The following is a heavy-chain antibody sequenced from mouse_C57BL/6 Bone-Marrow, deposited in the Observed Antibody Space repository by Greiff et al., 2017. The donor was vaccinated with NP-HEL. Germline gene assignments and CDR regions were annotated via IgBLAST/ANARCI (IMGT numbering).Heavy chain of an antibody. J-gene: IGHJ3*01. D-gene: IGHD1-1*01. CDR2: ISSGSSTI. CDR3: ARRDYYGSSYVGFAY. V-gene: IGHV5-17*01. Sequence: EVQLVESGGGLVKPGGSLKLSCAASGFTFSDYGMHWVRQAPEKGLEWVAYISSGSSTIYYADTVKGRFTISRDNAKNTLFLQMTSLRSEDTAMYYCARRDYYGSSYVGFAYWGQGTLVTVSA. CDR1: GFTFSDYG.